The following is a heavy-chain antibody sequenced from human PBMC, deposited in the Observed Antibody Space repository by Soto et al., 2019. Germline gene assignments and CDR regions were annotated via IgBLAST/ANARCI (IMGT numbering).Heavy chain of an antibody. CDR2: IYHSGST. Sequence: SETLSLTCAVSGGSISSSNWWSWVRQPPGKGLEWIGEIYHSGSTNYNPSLKSRVTISIDRSKNQFSLKLSSVTAADTAVYYCARSQTTVTSYDYWGQGTLVTVSS. J-gene: IGHJ4*02. CDR3: ARSQTTVTSYDY. D-gene: IGHD4-17*01. CDR1: GGSISSSNW. V-gene: IGHV4-4*02.